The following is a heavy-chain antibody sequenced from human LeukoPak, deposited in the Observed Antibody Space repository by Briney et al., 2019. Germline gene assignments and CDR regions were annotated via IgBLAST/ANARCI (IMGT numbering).Heavy chain of an antibody. CDR2: INPNSGGT. CDR3: ARGYCSGGSCYSDY. J-gene: IGHJ4*02. Sequence: ASVKVSCKASGYTFTGYYMHWVRQAPGQGLEWMGRINPNSGGTNYAQKFQGRVTMTRDTSISTAYMELSRLRSDDTAVYYCARGYCSGGSCYSDYSGQGTLVTVSS. V-gene: IGHV1-2*06. CDR1: GYTFTGYY. D-gene: IGHD2-15*01.